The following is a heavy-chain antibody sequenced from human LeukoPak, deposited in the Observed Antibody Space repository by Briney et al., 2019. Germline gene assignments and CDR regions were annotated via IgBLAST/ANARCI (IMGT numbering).Heavy chain of an antibody. D-gene: IGHD6-6*01. V-gene: IGHV4-4*09. CDR3: ARLTRLSTSPDRYYLDY. Sequence: SETLSLTCTVSGDSISSYYWSWIRQPPGKGLEWIGYIYTSGGTNYIPSLKGRVTISIDTSKNQFSLKLSSVTATDSAVYYCARLTRLSTSPDRYYLDYWGQGTLVTVSS. CDR1: GDSISSYY. CDR2: IYTSGGT. J-gene: IGHJ4*02.